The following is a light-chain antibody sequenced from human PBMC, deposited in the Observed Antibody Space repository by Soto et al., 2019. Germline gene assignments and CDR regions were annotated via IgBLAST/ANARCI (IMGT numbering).Light chain of an antibody. Sequence: QSVLTLPPSVSAAPGQKVTISCSGSSSSIGGNSVSWYQQLPGTAPKLLIYDDNKRPSGIPDRFSGSKSGTSATLGITGFQTGDEADYYCVAWDRRLTAYGFGTGQKVTXL. CDR1: SSSIGGNS. J-gene: IGLJ1*01. CDR2: DDN. V-gene: IGLV1-51*01. CDR3: VAWDRRLTAYG.